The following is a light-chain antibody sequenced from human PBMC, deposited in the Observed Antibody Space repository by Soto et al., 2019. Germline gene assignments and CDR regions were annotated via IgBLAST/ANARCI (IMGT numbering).Light chain of an antibody. CDR3: QQYYSDPPT. CDR1: HSVLYSSNNKNY. V-gene: IGKV4-1*01. Sequence: DIVMTQSPDSLTVSRGERAAVHCKSSHSVLYSSNNKNYLAWYQQRPGQPPKLLIYWASTRESGVPERFSGSGSGTDFTLTITNLQAEDVAVYYCQQYYSDPPTFGQGTKLEIK. CDR2: WAS. J-gene: IGKJ2*01.